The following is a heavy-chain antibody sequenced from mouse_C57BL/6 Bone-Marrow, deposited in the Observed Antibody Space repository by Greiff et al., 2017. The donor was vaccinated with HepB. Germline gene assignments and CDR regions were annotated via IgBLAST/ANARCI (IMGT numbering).Heavy chain of an antibody. V-gene: IGHV10-1*01. D-gene: IGHD4-1*01. CDR3: GRHTLLGYYAMDY. CDR1: GFSFNTYA. CDR2: IRSKSNNYAT. J-gene: IGHJ4*01. Sequence: GGGLVQPKGSLKLSCAASGFSFNTYAMNWVRQAPGKGLEWVARIRSKSNNYATYYADSVKDRFTISRDDSESMLYLQMNNLKTEDTAIDYCGRHTLLGYYAMDYWGQGTSVTVSS.